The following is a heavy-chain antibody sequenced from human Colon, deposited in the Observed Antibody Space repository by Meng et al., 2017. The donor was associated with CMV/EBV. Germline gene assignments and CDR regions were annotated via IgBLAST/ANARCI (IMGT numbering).Heavy chain of an antibody. D-gene: IGHD2-21*02. CDR2: FIPVLGVA. Sequence: SVKVSCKASGGVFNSYTVNWVRQAPGQGPEWMGRFIPVLGVARYARKFEDRITIAADKSTTTVYMELSGLRSDDTAVYYCAKDPPYCGGDCYREAYFDSWGQGTLVTVSS. CDR3: AKDPPYCGGDCYREAYFDS. V-gene: IGHV1-69*10. J-gene: IGHJ4*02. CDR1: GGVFNSYT.